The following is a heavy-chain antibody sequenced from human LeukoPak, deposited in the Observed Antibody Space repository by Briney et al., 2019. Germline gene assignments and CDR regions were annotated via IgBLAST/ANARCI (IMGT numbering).Heavy chain of an antibody. D-gene: IGHD1-26*01. CDR3: ARQVGVDDAFDI. CDR2: ISSGSSYI. Sequence: GVSLRLSCAASGFTFSDYCMYWVRQGPGKAVVWVSSISSGSSYIFYADSVKGRFTISRDNPKNSLSLRMNRLRAEHPAVYIFARQVGVDDAFDIWGQGTKVTISS. V-gene: IGHV3-21*01. J-gene: IGHJ3*02. CDR1: GFTFSDYC.